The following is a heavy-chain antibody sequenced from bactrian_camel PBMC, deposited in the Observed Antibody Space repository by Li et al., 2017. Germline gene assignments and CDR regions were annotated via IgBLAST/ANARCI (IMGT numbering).Heavy chain of an antibody. CDR3: AAHRRPCWQRQPPEYAL. J-gene: IGHJ4*01. CDR1: TRRPNY. CDR2: IYTGGGAG. V-gene: IGHV3S31*01. Sequence: DVQLVESGGGSVQAGGSLRLSCTYTRRPNYVTWFRQGPGHGREGVAGIYTGGGAGHYGDVGKGRFTISRDNAKNTLYLRMNSLKPEDAAMYYCAAHRRPCWQRQPPEYALRGQGTQVTV. D-gene: IGHD1*01.